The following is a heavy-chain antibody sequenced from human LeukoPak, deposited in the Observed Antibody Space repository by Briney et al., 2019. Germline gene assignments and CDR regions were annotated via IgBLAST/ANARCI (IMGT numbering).Heavy chain of an antibody. J-gene: IGHJ4*02. V-gene: IGHV4-4*02. CDR3: ASRPGYSYGYGFDY. CDR1: GGSISSSNW. D-gene: IGHD5-18*01. Sequence: SGTLSLTCAVSGGSISSSNWWSWVRQPPGKGLEWIGEIYHSGSTNYNPSLKSRVTISVDKSKNQFSLKLSSVTAADTAVYYCASRPGYSYGYGFDYWGQGTLVTASS. CDR2: IYHSGST.